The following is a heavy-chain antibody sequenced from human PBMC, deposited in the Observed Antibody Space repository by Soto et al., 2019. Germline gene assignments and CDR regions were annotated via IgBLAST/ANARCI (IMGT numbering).Heavy chain of an antibody. CDR1: GYSFPSYW. J-gene: IGHJ3*02. D-gene: IGHD6-13*01. CDR2: IYPGDSDT. V-gene: IGHV5-51*01. CDR3: ASPRLYSSSWYDAFDI. Sequence: GVSLQISCKGSGYSFPSYWIGWVRQMPGKGLEWMGVIYPGDSDTRYSPSFQGQVTISADKSISTAYLQWSSLKASDTAMYYCASPRLYSSSWYDAFDIWGQGTMVTVSS.